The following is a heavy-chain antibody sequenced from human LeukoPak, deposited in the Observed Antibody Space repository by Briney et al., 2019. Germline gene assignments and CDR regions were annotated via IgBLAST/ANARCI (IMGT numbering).Heavy chain of an antibody. D-gene: IGHD3-16*01. Sequence: ASVKVSCKASVGTFSSYAISWVRQAPGQALEWLGGIIPIFGTANYAQKFQGRVTITADKSTSTAYMELSSLRSEDTAVYYCARGDYGGPHIWGQGTMVTVSS. J-gene: IGHJ3*02. CDR3: ARGDYGGPHI. V-gene: IGHV1-69*06. CDR1: VGTFSSYA. CDR2: IIPIFGTA.